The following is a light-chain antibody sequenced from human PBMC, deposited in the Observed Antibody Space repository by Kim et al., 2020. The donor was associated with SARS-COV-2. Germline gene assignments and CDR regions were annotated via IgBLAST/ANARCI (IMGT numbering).Light chain of an antibody. CDR1: SSDVGGYNY. Sequence: GQSITISCTGTSSDVGGYNYVSWYQQHPGKAPKLMIYDVSNRPSGVSNRFSGSKSDNTASLTISGLQAEDEADYYCSSYTSSSTVVFGGGTKVTVL. V-gene: IGLV2-14*03. J-gene: IGLJ2*01. CDR3: SSYTSSSTVV. CDR2: DVS.